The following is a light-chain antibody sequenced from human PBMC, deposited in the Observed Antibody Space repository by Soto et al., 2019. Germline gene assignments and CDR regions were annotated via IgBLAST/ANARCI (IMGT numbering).Light chain of an antibody. CDR1: QSVSSN. CDR2: GAS. Sequence: EIVMTQSPATLSVSPGERATLSCRASQSVSSNLAWYQQKPGQAPRLLIYGASTRATGTPARFSGSGSGTEFTLTISSVQSEDFAVYYCQQYNNWPPLTFGGGTKVDIK. CDR3: QQYNNWPPLT. J-gene: IGKJ4*01. V-gene: IGKV3-15*01.